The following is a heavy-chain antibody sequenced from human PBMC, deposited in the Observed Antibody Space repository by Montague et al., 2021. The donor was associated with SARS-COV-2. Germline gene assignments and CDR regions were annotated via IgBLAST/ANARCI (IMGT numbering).Heavy chain of an antibody. CDR1: GGSFSPYY. Sequence: SETLSLTCSVSGGSFSPYYWTWIRQTPGKGLEWIGYVSHTGSTXXXPSXXXRVSMFVDSSKSQFSLELSSVTAADTAIYYCARFRIWNHLYGMDVWGQGTTGNVSS. D-gene: IGHD2-15*01. V-gene: IGHV4-59*12. CDR3: ARFRIWNHLYGMDV. J-gene: IGHJ6*02. CDR2: VSHTGST.